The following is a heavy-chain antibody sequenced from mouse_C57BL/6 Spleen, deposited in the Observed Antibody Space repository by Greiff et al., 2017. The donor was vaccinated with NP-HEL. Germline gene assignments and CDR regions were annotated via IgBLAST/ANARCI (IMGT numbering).Heavy chain of an antibody. CDR1: GYSFTGYY. CDR3: ARPLPGFAY. D-gene: IGHD2-1*01. Sequence: DVKLVESGPELVKPGASVKISCKASGYSFTGYYMNWVKQSPEKSLEWIGEINPSTGGTTYNQKFKAKATLTVDKSSSTAYMQLKSLTSEDSAVYYCARPLPGFAYWGQGTLVTVSA. CDR2: INPSTGGT. V-gene: IGHV1-42*01. J-gene: IGHJ3*01.